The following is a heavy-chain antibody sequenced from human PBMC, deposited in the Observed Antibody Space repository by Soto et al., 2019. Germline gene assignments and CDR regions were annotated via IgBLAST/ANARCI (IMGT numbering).Heavy chain of an antibody. CDR1: GFTFSSYA. CDR3: PREGHGDWFDP. D-gene: IGHD3-10*01. CDR2: ISDDGSNK. V-gene: IGHV3-30-3*01. J-gene: IGHJ5*02. Sequence: QVQLVESGGGVVQPERSLRLSCAASGFTFSSYAMHWVRQAPGKGLEWVASISDDGSNKYYADSVKGRFTISRDNSNNTLYLQMNSLRPDDAAVYYCPREGHGDWFDPWGQGTLVTVSS.